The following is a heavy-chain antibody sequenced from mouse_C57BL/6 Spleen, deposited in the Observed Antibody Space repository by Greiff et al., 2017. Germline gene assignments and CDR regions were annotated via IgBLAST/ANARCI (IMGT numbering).Heavy chain of an antibody. CDR3: ARDRGYGSSSGSYWYFDV. CDR2: ISYDGSN. Sequence: EVKLMESGPGLVKPSQSLSLTCSVTGYSITSGYYWNWIRQFPGNKLEWMGYISYDGSNNYNPSLKNRISITRDTSKNQFFLKLNSVTTEDTATYYCARDRGYGSSSGSYWYFDVWGTGTTVTVSS. V-gene: IGHV3-6*01. D-gene: IGHD1-1*01. CDR1: GYSITSGYY. J-gene: IGHJ1*03.